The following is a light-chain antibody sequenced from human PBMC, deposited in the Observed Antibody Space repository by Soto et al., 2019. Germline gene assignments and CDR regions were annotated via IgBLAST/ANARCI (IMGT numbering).Light chain of an antibody. CDR2: EVT. J-gene: IGLJ3*02. V-gene: IGLV2-8*01. CDR1: SSDVGGYDF. CDR3: GSYANYNTWV. Sequence: QSVLTQPPSASGSPGQSVTISCTGTSSDVGGYDFVSWHQQHPGKAPKLMIYEVTKRPSGVPDRFSASKSGNTASLTVSGLQAEDEGNYYCGSYANYNTWVFGGGTKLTVL.